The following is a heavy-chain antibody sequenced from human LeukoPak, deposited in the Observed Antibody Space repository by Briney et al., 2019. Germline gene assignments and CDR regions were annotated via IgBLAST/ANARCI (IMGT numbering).Heavy chain of an antibody. CDR2: ISGSGGST. Sequence: PGGSLRLSCAASGFTFSSYAMSWVRQAPGKGLEWVSAISGSGGSTYYADSVKGRFTISRGNSKNTLYLQMNSLRAEDTAVYYCAKSSSSWDLSDAFDIWGQGTMVTVSS. CDR1: GFTFSSYA. D-gene: IGHD6-13*01. CDR3: AKSSSSWDLSDAFDI. J-gene: IGHJ3*02. V-gene: IGHV3-23*01.